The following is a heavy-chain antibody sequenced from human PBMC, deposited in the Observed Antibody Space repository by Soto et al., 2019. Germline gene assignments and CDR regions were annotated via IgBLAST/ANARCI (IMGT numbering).Heavy chain of an antibody. CDR3: GRAGYSSSWYLQGDWFDP. CDR1: GGSISSYY. Sequence: PSETLSLTCTVSGGSISSYYWSWIRQPPGKELEWIGYIYYSGSTNYNPSLKSRVTISVDTSKNQFSLKLSSVTAADTAVYYCGRAGYSSSWYLQGDWFDPWGQGTLVTVSS. CDR2: IYYSGST. V-gene: IGHV4-59*01. D-gene: IGHD6-13*01. J-gene: IGHJ5*02.